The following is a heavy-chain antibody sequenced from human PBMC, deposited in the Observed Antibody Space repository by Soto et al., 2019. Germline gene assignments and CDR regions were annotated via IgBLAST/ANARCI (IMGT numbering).Heavy chain of an antibody. D-gene: IGHD6-13*01. Sequence: QVQLVQSGAEVKKPGASVKVSCKASGYTFTSYGISWVRQAPGQGLEWMGWISAYNGNTNYAQKLQGRVTMTTDTATSTAYMELRSLRSDDTAVYYCARTLEAAGIAGWFDPWGQGTLVTVSS. CDR2: ISAYNGNT. J-gene: IGHJ5*02. CDR1: GYTFTSYG. V-gene: IGHV1-18*01. CDR3: ARTLEAAGIAGWFDP.